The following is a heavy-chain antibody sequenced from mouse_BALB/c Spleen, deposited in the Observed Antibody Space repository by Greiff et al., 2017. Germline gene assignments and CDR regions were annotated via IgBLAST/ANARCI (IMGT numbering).Heavy chain of an antibody. J-gene: IGHJ2*01. CDR1: GFTFSSYT. CDR2: ISNGGGST. V-gene: IGHV5-12-2*01. CDR3: ARSLLRNYFDY. D-gene: IGHD1-2*01. Sequence: EVHLVESGGGLVQPGGSLKFSCAASGFTFSSYTMSWVRQTPEKGLEWVAYISNGGGSTYYPDTVKGRFTISRDNAKNTLYLQMSRLKSEDTAMYDCARSLLRNYFDYWGQGTTLTVAS.